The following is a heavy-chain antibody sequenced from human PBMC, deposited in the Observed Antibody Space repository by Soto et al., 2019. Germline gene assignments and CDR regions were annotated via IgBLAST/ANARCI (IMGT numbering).Heavy chain of an antibody. CDR2: INAGNGNT. V-gene: IGHV1-3*01. Sequence: ASVKVSCKASGYTFSDYAIHWVRQAPGQSLEWMGWINAGNGNTKYSQNFQGRVTNTRDTSAGTAYMELGSLRSEDTAVYYCAREGSMTGRPHNCGFDAWGQGTLVTVSS. D-gene: IGHD1-20*01. CDR3: AREGSMTGRPHNCGFDA. CDR1: GYTFSDYA. J-gene: IGHJ5*02.